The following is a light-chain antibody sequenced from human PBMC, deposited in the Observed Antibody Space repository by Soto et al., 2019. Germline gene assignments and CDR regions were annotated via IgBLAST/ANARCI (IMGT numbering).Light chain of an antibody. CDR2: GAS. Sequence: IVLTQSPGTLSLSPGERATLSCRASQSVNSNHLAWYQQRPGQAPRLLIHGASSRATGVPDRFSGSGSGTDFTLTISRLEPEDFAVYHCQCYGTSWWTFGQGTK. V-gene: IGKV3-20*01. J-gene: IGKJ1*01. CDR3: QCYGTSWWT. CDR1: QSVNSNH.